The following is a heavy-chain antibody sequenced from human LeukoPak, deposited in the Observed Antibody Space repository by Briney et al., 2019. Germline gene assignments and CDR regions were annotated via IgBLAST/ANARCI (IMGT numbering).Heavy chain of an antibody. CDR2: IYTSGST. Sequence: PSETLSLTCTVSGGSISSGSYYWSWIRQPAGKGLEWIGRIYTSGSTNYNPSLKSRDTISVDASKNQFSLKLSSVTAADTAVYYCARATIYCSSTSCYPTPFDYWGQGTLVTVSS. CDR1: GGSISSGSYY. V-gene: IGHV4-61*02. J-gene: IGHJ4*02. D-gene: IGHD2-2*01. CDR3: ARATIYCSSTSCYPTPFDY.